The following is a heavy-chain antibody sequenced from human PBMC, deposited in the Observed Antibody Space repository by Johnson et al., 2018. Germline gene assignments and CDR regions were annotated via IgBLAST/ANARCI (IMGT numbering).Heavy chain of an antibody. D-gene: IGHD3-22*01. J-gene: IGHJ3*02. CDR1: GFTFSSYA. CDR2: IISKPDGGTT. Sequence: VQLVQSGGGVVQPGRSLRLSCAASGFTFSSYAIHWVRQAPGKGLEWVGRIISKPDGGTTDYAAPVKGRFTISRDDSKDTLYLQMNSLKNDDTAMYYCTSPSGYYGGFDIGGQGTMVTVSS. CDR3: TSPSGYYGGFDI. V-gene: IGHV3-15*01.